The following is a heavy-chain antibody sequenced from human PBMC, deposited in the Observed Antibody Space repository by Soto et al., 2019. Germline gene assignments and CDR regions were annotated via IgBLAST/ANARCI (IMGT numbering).Heavy chain of an antibody. CDR2: IYPVGTT. Sequence: GGSLRLSCAASGFSVSSNYMSWVRQAPGKGLEWVSIIYPVGTTYYADSVQGRFTISRDNSMNTLFLQMNSLRPEDTAMYYCARDSQGVPPAIPGYYHYGMDVWGQGTTVTVSS. D-gene: IGHD2-21*02. CDR3: ARDSQGVPPAIPGYYHYGMDV. J-gene: IGHJ6*02. V-gene: IGHV3-53*01. CDR1: GFSVSSNY.